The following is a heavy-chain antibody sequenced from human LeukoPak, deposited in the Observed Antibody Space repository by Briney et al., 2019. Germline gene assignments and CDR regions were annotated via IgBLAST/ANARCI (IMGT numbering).Heavy chain of an antibody. CDR2: ISGSGGST. Sequence: GGSLRLSCAASGFTFSSYAMSWVRQAPGKGLEWVSAISGSGGSTYYADSVKGRFTISRDNSKNTLYLQMNSLRAEDTAVYYCTNMMKGRERITMVWGIILKTAGLYYTDVWGKGNTVTVSS. J-gene: IGHJ6*03. CDR3: TNMMKGRERITMVWGIILKTAGLYYTDV. V-gene: IGHV3-23*01. D-gene: IGHD3-10*01. CDR1: GFTFSSYA.